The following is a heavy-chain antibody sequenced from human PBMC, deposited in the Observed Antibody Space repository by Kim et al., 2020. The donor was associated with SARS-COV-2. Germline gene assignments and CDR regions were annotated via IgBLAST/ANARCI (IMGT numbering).Heavy chain of an antibody. CDR1: GGSISIDQYY. Sequence: SETLSLTCTVSGGSISIDQYYWTWIRQPPGKGLEYIGYIHYTGIASYNPSLQSRVSISVYTSINQFSLKVGSVTAADTAVYYFALHLGPLYALYIWGHGT. V-gene: IGHV4-31*03. D-gene: IGHD3-16*01. J-gene: IGHJ3*02. CDR3: ALHLGPLYALYI. CDR2: IHYTGIA.